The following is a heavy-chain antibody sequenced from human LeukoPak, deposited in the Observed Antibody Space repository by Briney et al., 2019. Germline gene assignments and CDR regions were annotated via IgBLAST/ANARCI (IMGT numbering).Heavy chain of an antibody. V-gene: IGHV1-18*01. D-gene: IGHD3-10*01. CDR1: GYSFTGYG. Sequence: GASVKVSCKASGYSFTGYGINWVRQATGQGLEWMGWISAYNGNTNYAQKLQGRVTMTTDTSTSTAYMELRSLRSDDTAVYYCARGGFDYYGTGRAFDVWGQGTLVTVSS. J-gene: IGHJ4*02. CDR2: ISAYNGNT. CDR3: ARGGFDYYGTGRAFDV.